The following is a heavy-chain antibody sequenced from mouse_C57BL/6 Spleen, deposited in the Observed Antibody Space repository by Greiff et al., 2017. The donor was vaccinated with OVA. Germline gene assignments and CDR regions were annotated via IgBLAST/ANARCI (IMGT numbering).Heavy chain of an antibody. CDR1: GYSITSGYY. Sequence: EVQLQESGPGLVKPSQSLSLTCSVTGYSITSGYYWNWIRQFPGNKLEWMGYISYDGSNNYNPSLKNRISITRDPSKNQFFLKLNSVTTEDTATYYCARGEAMDYWGQGTSVTVSS. CDR3: ARGEAMDY. J-gene: IGHJ4*01. CDR2: ISYDGSN. V-gene: IGHV3-6*01.